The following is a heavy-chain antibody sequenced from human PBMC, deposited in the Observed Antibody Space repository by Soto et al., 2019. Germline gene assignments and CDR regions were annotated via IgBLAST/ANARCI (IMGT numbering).Heavy chain of an antibody. CDR1: GFTFTSSA. Sequence: GASVKVSCKASGFTFTSSAVQWVRQARGQRLEWIGWIVVGSGNTNYAQKFQERVTITRDMSTSTAYMELSSLRSEDTAVYYCAAATLGYCSSTSCYVGYYYYYGMDVWGQGTKVTVSS. CDR3: AAATLGYCSSTSCYVGYYYYYGMDV. V-gene: IGHV1-58*01. CDR2: IVVGSGNT. J-gene: IGHJ6*02. D-gene: IGHD2-2*01.